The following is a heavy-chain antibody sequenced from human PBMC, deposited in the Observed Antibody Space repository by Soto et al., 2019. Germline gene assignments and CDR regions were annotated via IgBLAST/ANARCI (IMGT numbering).Heavy chain of an antibody. Sequence: ASVKVSCKAVRYIFTNYGVSCVRQAPGQGLEWMGWITTYNGNTEYAQKFQGRVTMTTDASTSTAYMELGSLRSDDTAIYYCARALTGYGMDVWGQGTTVTVSS. J-gene: IGHJ6*02. V-gene: IGHV1-18*01. CDR3: ARALTGYGMDV. CDR1: RYIFTNYG. CDR2: ITTYNGNT.